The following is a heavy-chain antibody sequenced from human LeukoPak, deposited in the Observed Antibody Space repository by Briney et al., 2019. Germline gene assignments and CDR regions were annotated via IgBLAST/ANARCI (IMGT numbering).Heavy chain of an antibody. D-gene: IGHD6-19*01. CDR2: IYTSGTT. J-gene: IGHJ4*02. Sequence: SETLSLTCTVSGGSISNYYWNWIRQPAGKGLEWIGRIYTSGTTNYNPSLKSRVSMSVDTSKNQFSLKLSSVTAADTAVYYCARGKVVAGTPGQNSWDYWGQGTLVTVCS. CDR1: GGSISNYY. V-gene: IGHV4-4*07. CDR3: ARGKVVAGTPGQNSWDY.